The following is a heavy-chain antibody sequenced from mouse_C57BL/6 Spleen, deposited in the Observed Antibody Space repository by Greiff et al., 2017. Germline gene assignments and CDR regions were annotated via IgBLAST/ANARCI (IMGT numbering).Heavy chain of an antibody. CDR3: ARREITTGGYAMDD. CDR2: IHPHSGST. Sequence: QVQLQQPGAELVKPGASVKLSCKASGYTFPSYWMHWVKQRPGQGLEWIGMIHPHSGSTNYNEKFKSKATLTVDQSSSTAYMQLSSLRSEDSAVYSLARREITTGGYAMDDWGQGTSVTVAA. V-gene: IGHV1-64*01. CDR1: GYTFPSYW. J-gene: IGHJ4*01. D-gene: IGHD1-1*01.